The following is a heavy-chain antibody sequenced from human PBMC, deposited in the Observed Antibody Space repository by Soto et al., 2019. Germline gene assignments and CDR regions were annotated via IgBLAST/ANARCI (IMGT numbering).Heavy chain of an antibody. J-gene: IGHJ4*02. CDR2: MSYDGTKQ. D-gene: IGHD6-13*01. Sequence: SLRLSCAASGFTFSTYGMHWVRQAPGKGLEWVAAMSYDGTKQYYVDSVKGRFTISRDNSRNTLFLQLNSLRDEDTAVYYCAKEYGSTWIDHWGQGTPVTVDS. V-gene: IGHV3-30*18. CDR1: GFTFSTYG. CDR3: AKEYGSTWIDH.